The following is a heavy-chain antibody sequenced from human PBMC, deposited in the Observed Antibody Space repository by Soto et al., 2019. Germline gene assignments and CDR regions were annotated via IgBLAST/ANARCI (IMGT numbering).Heavy chain of an antibody. J-gene: IGHJ4*02. D-gene: IGHD1-26*01. Sequence: QVQLVESGGGVVQPGRSLRLSCTASGFTFSSYGMNWVRQAPGKGLEWVAVIAYDGSERYYVDSVKGRFTVSRDNAKNSLYLQMNSLRAEDTAIYYCAKWGGGGSDYWGQGSLVTVSS. CDR1: GFTFSSYG. CDR3: AKWGGGGSDY. V-gene: IGHV3-30*18. CDR2: IAYDGSER.